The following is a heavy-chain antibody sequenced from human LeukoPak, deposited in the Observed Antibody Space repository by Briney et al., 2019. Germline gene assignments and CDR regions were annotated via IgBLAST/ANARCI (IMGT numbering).Heavy chain of an antibody. Sequence: SETLSLTCAVYGGSFSGYYWSWIRQPPGKGLEWIGEINHSGSTNYNPSLKSRVTISADTSKNQFSLKLSSVTAADTAVYYCARDSRFLWFGESLDYWGQGTLVTVSS. CDR2: INHSGST. CDR1: GGSFSGYY. V-gene: IGHV4-34*01. J-gene: IGHJ4*02. D-gene: IGHD3-10*01. CDR3: ARDSRFLWFGESLDY.